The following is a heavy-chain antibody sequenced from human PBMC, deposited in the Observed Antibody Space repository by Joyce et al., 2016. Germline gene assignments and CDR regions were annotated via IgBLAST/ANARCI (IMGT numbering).Heavy chain of an antibody. CDR2: IYSSGST. V-gene: IGHV4-59*01. Sequence: QVQLQESGPGLVKPSETLSLICTASGGSISSYYWSWIRQSPGKGLEWIGYIYSSGSTNDNPSLRSRVTISVDTSKSQFSLKLSSVTAADTAVYYCARDHGGNSYWYFDLWGRGTLVTVSS. CDR3: ARDHGGNSYWYFDL. J-gene: IGHJ2*01. D-gene: IGHD4-23*01. CDR1: GGSISSYY.